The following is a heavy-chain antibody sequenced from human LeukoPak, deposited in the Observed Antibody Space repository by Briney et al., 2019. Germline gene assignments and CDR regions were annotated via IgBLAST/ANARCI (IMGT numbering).Heavy chain of an antibody. CDR2: IYPGDSDT. D-gene: IGHD2-2*02. CDR1: GYSFTSYW. V-gene: IGHV5-51*01. J-gene: IGHJ4*02. Sequence: PGESLKISCKGSGYSFTSYWIDWVRQMPGKGLEWMGIIYPGDSDTRYSPSFEGQVTISADKSISTAYLQWSSLKASDTAMYYCARRGYCSSTSCYTGFDYWGQGTLVTVSS. CDR3: ARRGYCSSTSCYTGFDY.